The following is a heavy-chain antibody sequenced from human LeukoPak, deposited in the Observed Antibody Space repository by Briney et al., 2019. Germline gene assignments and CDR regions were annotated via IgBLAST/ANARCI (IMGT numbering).Heavy chain of an antibody. Sequence: PGRSLRLSCAASGFTFSSYGMHWVRQAPGKGLEWVAVIWYDGSNKYYADSVKGRFTISRDNSKNTLYLQMNSLRAEDTAVYYCAREEQGGPYYYYYYGMDVWGQGTTVTVSS. J-gene: IGHJ6*02. V-gene: IGHV3-33*01. D-gene: IGHD1/OR15-1a*01. CDR1: GFTFSSYG. CDR3: AREEQGGPYYYYYYGMDV. CDR2: IWYDGSNK.